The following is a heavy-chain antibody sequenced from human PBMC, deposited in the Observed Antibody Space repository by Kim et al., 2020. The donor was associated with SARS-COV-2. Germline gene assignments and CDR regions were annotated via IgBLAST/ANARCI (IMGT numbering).Heavy chain of an antibody. Sequence: ASVKVSCKASGYTFTSYAMNWVRQAPGQGLEWMGWINTNTGNPTYAQGFTGRFVFSLDTSVSTAYLQISSLKAEDTAVYYCARGPVMITFGGVIVKRKPFFDYWGQGTLVTVSS. V-gene: IGHV7-4-1*02. CDR3: ARGPVMITFGGVIVKRKPFFDY. D-gene: IGHD3-16*02. CDR2: INTNTGNP. J-gene: IGHJ4*02. CDR1: GYTFTSYA.